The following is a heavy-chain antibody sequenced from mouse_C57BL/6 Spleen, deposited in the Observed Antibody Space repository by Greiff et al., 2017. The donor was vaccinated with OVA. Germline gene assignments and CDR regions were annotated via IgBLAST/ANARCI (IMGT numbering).Heavy chain of an antibody. CDR2: IYPGSGST. CDR3: ARDYYGSSPWYFDV. CDR1: GYTFTSYW. V-gene: IGHV1-55*01. Sequence: VQLKQPGAELVKPGASVKMSCKASGYTFTSYWITWVKQRPGQGLEWIGDIYPGSGSTNYNEKFKSKATLTVDTSSSTAYMQLSSLTSEDSAVYYGARDYYGSSPWYFDVWGTGTTVTVSS. D-gene: IGHD1-1*01. J-gene: IGHJ1*03.